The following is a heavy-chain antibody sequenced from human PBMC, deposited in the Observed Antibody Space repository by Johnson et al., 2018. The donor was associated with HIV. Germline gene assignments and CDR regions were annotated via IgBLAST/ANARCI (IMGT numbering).Heavy chain of an antibody. V-gene: IGHV3-30*02. CDR3: AKESKWESRTPHAFDM. J-gene: IGHJ3*02. D-gene: IGHD1-26*01. Sequence: QVQLVESGGGVVQPGGSLRLSCAASGFTFNTYGMDWVRQAPDKGLEWVAFIRYDGNSKYYIDSVKGRFTVSRDNSKNTLYLQMKSLRPEDTAVYYCAKESKWESRTPHAFDMWGQGTMVTVSS. CDR1: GFTFNTYG. CDR2: IRYDGNSK.